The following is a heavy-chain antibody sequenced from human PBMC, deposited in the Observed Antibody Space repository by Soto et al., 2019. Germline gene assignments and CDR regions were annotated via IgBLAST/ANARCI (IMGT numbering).Heavy chain of an antibody. Sequence: EASVKVSCKASGYTFTSYYMHWVRQAPGQGLEWMGIINPSGGSTSYAQKFQGRVTMTRDTSTSTVYMELSSLRSEDTAVYYCARDRSKSAAGPVRFDYWGQGTLVTVSS. CDR3: ARDRSKSAAGPVRFDY. V-gene: IGHV1-46*03. D-gene: IGHD6-13*01. CDR2: INPSGGST. J-gene: IGHJ4*02. CDR1: GYTFTSYY.